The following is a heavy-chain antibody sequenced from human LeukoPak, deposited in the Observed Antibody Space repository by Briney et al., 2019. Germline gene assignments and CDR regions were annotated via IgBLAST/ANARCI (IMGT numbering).Heavy chain of an antibody. CDR1: GHTFTSYD. Sequence: GASVKVSCKASGHTFTSYDINWVRQATGQGLEWMGYVNPNSGNTGYAQNFQGRVTITRTTSISTAYMEVSGLRSDDTAVYYCARDPHPCGGDCYTNGAFDIWGQGTLVTVSS. CDR3: ARDPHPCGGDCYTNGAFDI. V-gene: IGHV1-8*03. J-gene: IGHJ3*02. D-gene: IGHD2-21*02. CDR2: VNPNSGNT.